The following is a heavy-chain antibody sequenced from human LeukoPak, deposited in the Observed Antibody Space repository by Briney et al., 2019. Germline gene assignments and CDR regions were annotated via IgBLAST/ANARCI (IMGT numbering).Heavy chain of an antibody. D-gene: IGHD6-13*01. CDR2: ISYDGSNK. J-gene: IGHJ4*02. Sequence: AGGSLRLSCAASGFTFSSYAMHWVRQAPGKGLEWVAVISYDGSNKYYADSVKGRFTISRDNSKNTLYLQMNSLRAEDTAVHYCAGGQQLYWGQGTLVTVSS. V-gene: IGHV3-30-3*01. CDR1: GFTFSSYA. CDR3: AGGQQLY.